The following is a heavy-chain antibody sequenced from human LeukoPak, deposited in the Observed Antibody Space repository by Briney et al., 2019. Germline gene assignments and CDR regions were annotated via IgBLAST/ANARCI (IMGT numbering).Heavy chain of an antibody. D-gene: IGHD2-21*01. Sequence: GGSLRLSCAASGFTFSSYGMHWVRQAPGKGLEWVAFIRYDGSNKYYADSVKGRFTISRDNSKNTLYLQMNSLRAEDTAVYYCAKDSPYCGGDCYPLYAFDIWGQGTMVTVSS. V-gene: IGHV3-30*02. CDR3: AKDSPYCGGDCYPLYAFDI. CDR1: GFTFSSYG. J-gene: IGHJ3*02. CDR2: IRYDGSNK.